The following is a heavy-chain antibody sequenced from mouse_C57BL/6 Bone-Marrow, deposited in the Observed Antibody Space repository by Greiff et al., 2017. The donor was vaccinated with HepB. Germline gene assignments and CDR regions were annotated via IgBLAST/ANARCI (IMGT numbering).Heavy chain of an antibody. CDR3: ARKVGSSYLYFDY. Sequence: LVESGAELVRPGTSVKVSCKASGYAFTNYLIEWVKQRPGQGLEWIGVINPGSGGTNYNEKFKGKATLTADKSSSTAYMQLSSLTSEDSAVYFCARKVGSSYLYFDYWGQGTTLTVSS. J-gene: IGHJ2*01. D-gene: IGHD1-1*01. CDR2: INPGSGGT. V-gene: IGHV1-54*01. CDR1: GYAFTNYL.